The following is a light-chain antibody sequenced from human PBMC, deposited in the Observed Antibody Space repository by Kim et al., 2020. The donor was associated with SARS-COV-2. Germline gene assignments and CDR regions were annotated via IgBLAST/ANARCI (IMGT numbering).Light chain of an antibody. V-gene: IGLV2-14*04. CDR3: SSYTSTNTLV. J-gene: IGLJ2*01. Sequence: GRPITRSCTGTGGDVGGFSDVSWHQQYPGKTPKIMIYDGTKRPSGVSNRCSGSKSGSTASLTISGLQAEDEADYYCSSYTSTNTLVFGGGTQLTVL. CDR2: DGT. CDR1: GGDVGGFSD.